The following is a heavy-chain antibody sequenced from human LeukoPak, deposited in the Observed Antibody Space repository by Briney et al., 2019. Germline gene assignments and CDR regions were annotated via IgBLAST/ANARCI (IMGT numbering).Heavy chain of an antibody. CDR1: GFTFDTYT. V-gene: IGHV3-21*01. Sequence: PGGSLRLSCVASGFTFDTYTMNWVRQAPGKGLEWVSSISSKSGYIHYADSVKGRFIISRDNAKNSLSLQMNSLRAGDTAVYYCARVRTAYYPDYWGQGTLVTVSS. CDR3: ARVRTAYYPDY. CDR2: ISSKSGYI. D-gene: IGHD3/OR15-3a*01. J-gene: IGHJ4*02.